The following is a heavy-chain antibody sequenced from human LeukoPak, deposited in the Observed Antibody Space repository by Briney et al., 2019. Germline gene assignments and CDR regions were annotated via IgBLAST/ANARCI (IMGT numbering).Heavy chain of an antibody. V-gene: IGHV4-59*01. J-gene: IGHJ4*02. D-gene: IGHD2-15*01. Sequence: SETLSLTCTVSGGSISSYYWSWIRQPPGKGLEWIGYIYYSGSTNYNPSLKSRVTISVDTSKNQFSLKLSSVTAEDTAVYYCARDSDCSGGSCYFDYWGQGTLVAVSS. CDR1: GGSISSYY. CDR2: IYYSGST. CDR3: ARDSDCSGGSCYFDY.